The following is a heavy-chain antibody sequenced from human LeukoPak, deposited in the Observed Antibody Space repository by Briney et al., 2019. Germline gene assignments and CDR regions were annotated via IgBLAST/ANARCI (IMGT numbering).Heavy chain of an antibody. Sequence: PGGSLRLSCGASGFTFSSYWMSWVRQAPGKGLEWVANIKKEGSEKYYVDSVKGRFTISRDNAKNSLYLEMNSLRVEDTAVYYCTTSFRDREEKIDYWGQGSLVTVSS. J-gene: IGHJ4*02. CDR2: IKKEGSEK. D-gene: IGHD1-14*01. CDR1: GFTFSSYW. CDR3: TTSFRDREEKIDY. V-gene: IGHV3-7*01.